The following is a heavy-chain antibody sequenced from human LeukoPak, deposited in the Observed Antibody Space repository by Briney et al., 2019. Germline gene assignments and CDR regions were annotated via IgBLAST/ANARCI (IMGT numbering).Heavy chain of an antibody. V-gene: IGHV3-21*01. J-gene: IGHJ4*02. CDR1: GFSFSSYS. CDR2: ISSSSSYI. Sequence: PGGSLRLSCAASGFSFSSYSMNWVRQAPGKGLEWVSSISSSSSYIYYADSVKGRFTISRDNAKNSLYLQMNSLRAEDTAVYYCARVIVGEFDYWGQGTLVTVSS. D-gene: IGHD1-26*01. CDR3: ARVIVGEFDY.